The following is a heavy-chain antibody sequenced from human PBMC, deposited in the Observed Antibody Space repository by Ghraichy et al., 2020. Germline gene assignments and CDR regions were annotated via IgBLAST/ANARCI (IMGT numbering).Heavy chain of an antibody. D-gene: IGHD4-17*01. V-gene: IGHV4-39*01. Sequence: SETLSLTCSVSGDFIANNRHFWGWIRQAPGKGLEWIATMYHGGNTYYSPSLKSRVTMSVDMSTNQFSLKLSSVTASATAVYYCARRTGDYHDYGYYSYMGAWGKGTTVTV. CDR2: MYHGGNT. CDR1: GDFIANNRHF. J-gene: IGHJ6*03. CDR3: ARRTGDYHDYGYYSYMGA.